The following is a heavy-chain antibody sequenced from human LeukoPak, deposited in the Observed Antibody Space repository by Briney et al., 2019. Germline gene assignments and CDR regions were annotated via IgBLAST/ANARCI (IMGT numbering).Heavy chain of an antibody. CDR2: IYYSGST. D-gene: IGHD1-14*01. Sequence: SATLSLTCTVSGGSISSHYWSWIRPPPGKGLEWIGYIYYSGSTNYNPSLKSRVTISVDTSKNQFSLKMDSVTAADTAVYYCARINFNPDYWGQGTLVSVSS. CDR3: ARINFNPDY. V-gene: IGHV4-59*08. CDR1: GGSISSHY. J-gene: IGHJ4*02.